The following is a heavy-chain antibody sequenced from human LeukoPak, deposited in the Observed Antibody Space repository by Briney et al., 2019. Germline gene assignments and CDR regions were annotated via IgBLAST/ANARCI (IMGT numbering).Heavy chain of an antibody. J-gene: IGHJ5*02. CDR1: GGSFGGYY. D-gene: IGHD2-2*01. CDR3: ARGWDVVVPAATPRWFDP. Sequence: PSETLSLTCAVYGGSFGGYYWSWIRQPPGKGLEWIGEINHSGSTNYNPSLKSRVTISVDTSKNQFSLKLSSVTAADTAVYYCARGWDVVVPAATPRWFDPWGQGTLATVSS. CDR2: INHSGST. V-gene: IGHV4-34*01.